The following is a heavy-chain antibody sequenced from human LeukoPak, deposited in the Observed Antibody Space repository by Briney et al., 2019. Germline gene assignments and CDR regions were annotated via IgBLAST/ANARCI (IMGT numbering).Heavy chain of an antibody. CDR2: IYYSGGT. J-gene: IGHJ4*02. D-gene: IGHD2-2*01. CDR1: GGSISSGDYY. CDR3: AREFGVVPAAYTDY. V-gene: IGHV4-30-4*01. Sequence: SETLSLTCTVSGGSISSGDYYWSWIRQPPGKGLEWIGYIYYSGGTYYNPSLKSRVTISVDTSKNQFSLKLSSVTAADTAVYYCAREFGVVPAAYTDYWGQGTLVTVSS.